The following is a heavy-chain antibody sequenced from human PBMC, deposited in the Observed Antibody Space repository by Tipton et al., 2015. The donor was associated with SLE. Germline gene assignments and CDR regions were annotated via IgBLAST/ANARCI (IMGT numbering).Heavy chain of an antibody. CDR3: ARDCGGSYLPLEEYYGMDV. CDR1: GGSFSGSY. V-gene: IGHV4-34*01. CDR2: INHRGST. J-gene: IGHJ6*02. Sequence: TLSLTCAVYGGSFSGSYWSWIRQRLGKGLEYIGEINHRGSTNYNPTLKSRVTISVDTSKNQFSLKLTYVTAADTAVYYCARDCGGSYLPLEEYYGMDVWGQGTTATVSS. D-gene: IGHD1-26*01.